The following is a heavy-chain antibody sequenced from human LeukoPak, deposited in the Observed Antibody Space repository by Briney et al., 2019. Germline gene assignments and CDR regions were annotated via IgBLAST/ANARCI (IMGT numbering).Heavy chain of an antibody. CDR2: ISSSSSYI. D-gene: IGHD2-15*01. CDR1: GFTFSSYS. CDR3: ARALGYCSGGSCPIYY. V-gene: IGHV3-21*01. J-gene: IGHJ4*02. Sequence: GGSLRLSCAASGFTFSSYSMYWVRQAPGKGLEWVSSISSSSSYIYYADSVKGRFTISRDNAKNSLYLQMNSLRAEDTAVYYCARALGYCSGGSCPIYYWGQGTLVTVSS.